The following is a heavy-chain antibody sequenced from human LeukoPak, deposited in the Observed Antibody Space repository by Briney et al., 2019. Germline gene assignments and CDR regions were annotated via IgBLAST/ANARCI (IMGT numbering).Heavy chain of an antibody. CDR1: GGSISSSSYY. CDR2: IYYSGST. CDR3: ARVPRITIFGVARAAYFDY. J-gene: IGHJ4*02. D-gene: IGHD3-3*01. V-gene: IGHV4-39*07. Sequence: PSETLSLTCTVSGGSISSSSYYWGWIRQPPGKGLEWIGSIYYSGSTYHNPSLKSRVTISVDTSKNQFSLKLSSVTAADTAVYYCARVPRITIFGVARAAYFDYWGQGTLVTVSS.